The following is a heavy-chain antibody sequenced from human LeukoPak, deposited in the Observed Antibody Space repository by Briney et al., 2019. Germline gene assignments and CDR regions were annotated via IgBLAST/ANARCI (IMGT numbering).Heavy chain of an antibody. CDR3: ARGPRVDTAGFDY. CDR1: GYTFTGYY. D-gene: IGHD5-18*01. Sequence: ASVKVSCKASGYTFTGYYMHWVRQAPGQGLEWMGRINPNSGGTNYAQKFQGRVTMTRDTSISTAYMELSRLRSDDTAVYYCARGPRVDTAGFDYWGQGTLVTVSS. CDR2: INPNSGGT. V-gene: IGHV1-2*06. J-gene: IGHJ4*02.